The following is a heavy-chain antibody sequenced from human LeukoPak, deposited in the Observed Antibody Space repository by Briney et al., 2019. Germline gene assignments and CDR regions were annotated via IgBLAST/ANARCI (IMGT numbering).Heavy chain of an antibody. J-gene: IGHJ6*02. D-gene: IGHD1-26*01. V-gene: IGHV3-7*01. CDR3: ARDYNPELPPKYYYYYGMDV. Sequence: GGSLRLSCAASGFTFSSYWMSWVRQAPGKGLEWVANIKMDGSENHYLDSVSGRFTISRDNAKNSLDLQMNSLRAEDTAVYYCARDYNPELPPKYYYYYGMDVWGQGTTVTVSS. CDR1: GFTFSSYW. CDR2: IKMDGSEN.